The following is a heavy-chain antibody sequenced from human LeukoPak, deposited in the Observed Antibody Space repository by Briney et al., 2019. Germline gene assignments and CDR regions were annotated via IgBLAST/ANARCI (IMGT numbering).Heavy chain of an antibody. CDR3: AKPLEY. CDR2: INAGRGST. Sequence: GGSLRLSCAASGFTFSNYAMSWVRQAPGKGLEWVSTINAGRGSTYYADSVKGRFTISRDNSKNTLYLQMNSLRAEGTAVYYCAKPLEYWGQGTLVTVSS. CDR1: GFTFSNYA. J-gene: IGHJ4*02. V-gene: IGHV3-23*01.